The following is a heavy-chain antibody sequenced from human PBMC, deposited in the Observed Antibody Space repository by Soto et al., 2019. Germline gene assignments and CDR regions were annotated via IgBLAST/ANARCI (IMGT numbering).Heavy chain of an antibody. J-gene: IGHJ6*02. CDR1: GGSFSGYY. Sequence: SETLSLTCAVYGGSFSGYYWSWIRQPPGKGLEWIGEINHSGSTNYNPSLKSRVTISVDTSKNQFSLKLSSVTAADTAVYYCARGPSTIFGVVDHYYYYGMAVWGQGTTVTVSS. V-gene: IGHV4-34*01. CDR2: INHSGST. D-gene: IGHD3-3*01. CDR3: ARGPSTIFGVVDHYYYYGMAV.